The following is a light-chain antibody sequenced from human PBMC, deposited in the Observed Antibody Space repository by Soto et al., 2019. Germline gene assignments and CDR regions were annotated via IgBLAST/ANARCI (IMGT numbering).Light chain of an antibody. CDR1: SSDVGGYNY. Sequence: QSVLTQPASVSGSPGQSITITCTGTSSDVGGYNYVSWYQHHPGKAPKLMIYEVSNRPSGVSNRFSGSKSGNMASLTISGLQAEDEADYYCSSYTSSSLVVFGGGTKLTVL. CDR3: SSYTSSSLVV. J-gene: IGLJ2*01. V-gene: IGLV2-14*01. CDR2: EVS.